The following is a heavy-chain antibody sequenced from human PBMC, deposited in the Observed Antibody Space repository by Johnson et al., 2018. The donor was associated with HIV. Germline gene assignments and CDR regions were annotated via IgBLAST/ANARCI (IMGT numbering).Heavy chain of an antibody. CDR3: ARETRRYNWNVDGSSFDI. Sequence: VESGGGVVQPGRSLRLSCAASGFTFSSYAMHWVRRAPGKGLEWVAIISYDGTNKYYADSVKGRFTISRDNSKSMLYLQMNSLRAEDTAVYYCARETRRYNWNVDGSSFDIWGQGTMVTVSS. V-gene: IGHV3-30*04. D-gene: IGHD1-1*01. CDR1: GFTFSSYA. CDR2: ISYDGTNK. J-gene: IGHJ3*02.